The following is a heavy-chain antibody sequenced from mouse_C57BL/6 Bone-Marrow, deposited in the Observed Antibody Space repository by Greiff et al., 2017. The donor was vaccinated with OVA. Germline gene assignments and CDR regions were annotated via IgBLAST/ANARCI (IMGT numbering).Heavy chain of an antibody. CDR1: GYTFTSYG. J-gene: IGHJ3*01. D-gene: IGHD1-2*01. CDR2: IYPRSGNT. CDR3: ATDGSWFAY. V-gene: IGHV1-81*01. Sequence: QVQLKESGAELARPGASVKLSCKASGYTFTSYGISWVKQRTGQGLEWIGEIYPRSGNTYYNEKFKGKATLTADKSSSTAYMELRSLTSEDSAVYFCATDGSWFAYWGQGTLVTVSA.